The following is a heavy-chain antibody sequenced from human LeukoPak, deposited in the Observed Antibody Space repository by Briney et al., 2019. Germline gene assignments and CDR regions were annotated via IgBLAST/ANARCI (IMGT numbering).Heavy chain of an antibody. J-gene: IGHJ4*02. D-gene: IGHD6-6*01. V-gene: IGHV1-69*04. CDR3: AREDFEYSSSL. Sequence: SVKVSCKASGGTFSSYAISWVRQAPGQGLEWMGRIIPILGIANYAQKFQGRVTITADKSTSTAYMELSSLRSEDTAVYYCAREDFEYSSSLWGQGTLVTVSS. CDR1: GGTFSSYA. CDR2: IIPILGIA.